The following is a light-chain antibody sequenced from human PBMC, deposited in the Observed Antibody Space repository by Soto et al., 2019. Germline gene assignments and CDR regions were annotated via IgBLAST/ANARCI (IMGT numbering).Light chain of an antibody. V-gene: IGKV3-20*01. CDR2: GAS. Sequence: IVLTQSPGTLSLLPGERATLSCRASQAINSKYLAWYQQRPGQAPRLLFYGASYRASGLPDRISSSGSGTDFTLTISRLEPEDFAVYYCQQYGSSPPYTFGLGTKLEIK. J-gene: IGKJ2*01. CDR3: QQYGSSPPYT. CDR1: QAINSKY.